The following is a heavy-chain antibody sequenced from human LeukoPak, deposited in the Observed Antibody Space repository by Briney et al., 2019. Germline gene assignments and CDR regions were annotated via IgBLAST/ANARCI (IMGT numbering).Heavy chain of an antibody. Sequence: SETLSLICAVYGGSFSGYYWSWIRQPPGKGLEWIGEINHSGSTNYNPSLKSRVTISVDTSKNQFSLKLSSVTAADTAVYHCARKEWVPYYFDYWGQGALVTVSS. D-gene: IGHD3-3*01. CDR3: ARKEWVPYYFDY. J-gene: IGHJ4*02. V-gene: IGHV4-34*01. CDR2: INHSGST. CDR1: GGSFSGYY.